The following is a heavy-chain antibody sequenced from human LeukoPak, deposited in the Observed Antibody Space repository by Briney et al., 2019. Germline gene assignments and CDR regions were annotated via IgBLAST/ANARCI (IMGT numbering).Heavy chain of an antibody. J-gene: IGHJ4*02. V-gene: IGHV3-11*01. D-gene: IGHD3-10*01. CDR2: ISGSASTI. Sequence: PGGSLRLSCVASGFTFSDYYMTWIRQAPGKGLEWVSYISGSASTIYYADSVKGRFTISRDNSKNTLYLQKNSLRAEDTAVYYCAKDLVDGFGELSFDYWGQGTLVTVSS. CDR1: GFTFSDYY. CDR3: AKDLVDGFGELSFDY.